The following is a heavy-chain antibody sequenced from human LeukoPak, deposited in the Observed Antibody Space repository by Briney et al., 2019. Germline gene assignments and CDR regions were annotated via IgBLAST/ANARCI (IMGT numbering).Heavy chain of an antibody. V-gene: IGHV3-11*04. CDR1: GGSISSSTYY. J-gene: IGHJ4*02. CDR2: ISSSSSTI. Sequence: LSLTCTVSGGSISSSTYYWGWIRQAPGKGLEWVSYISSSSSTIYYADSVKGRFTISRDNAKNSLYLQMNSLRAEDTAVYYCARDSYGSGSYYNAFVFDYWGQGTLVTVSS. D-gene: IGHD3-10*01. CDR3: ARDSYGSGSYYNAFVFDY.